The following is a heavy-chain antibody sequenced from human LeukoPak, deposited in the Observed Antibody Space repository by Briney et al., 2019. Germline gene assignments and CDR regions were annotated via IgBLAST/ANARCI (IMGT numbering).Heavy chain of an antibody. CDR3: ARDPRDSSSWYYFDY. CDR1: GYTFTSYA. V-gene: IGHV1-3*01. Sequence: ASVKVSCKASGYTFTSYAMHWVRQAPGQRLEWMGWINAGNGNTKYSQKLQGRVTMTTDTSTSTAYMELRSLRSDDTAVYYCARDPRDSSSWYYFDYWGQGTLVTVSS. J-gene: IGHJ4*02. CDR2: INAGNGNT. D-gene: IGHD6-13*01.